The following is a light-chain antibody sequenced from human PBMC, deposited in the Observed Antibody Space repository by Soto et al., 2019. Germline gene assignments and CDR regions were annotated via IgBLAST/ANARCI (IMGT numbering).Light chain of an antibody. Sequence: IVMTQYPLSLPVTPGEPASISCRSSQSLLHSNGYNYLDWYLQKPGQSPQLLIYLGSNRASGVPDRFSGSGSGTDFTLKISRVEAEDVGVYYCMQALQTITFGQGTRLEI. CDR2: LGS. J-gene: IGKJ5*01. CDR1: QSLLHSNGYNY. CDR3: MQALQTIT. V-gene: IGKV2-28*01.